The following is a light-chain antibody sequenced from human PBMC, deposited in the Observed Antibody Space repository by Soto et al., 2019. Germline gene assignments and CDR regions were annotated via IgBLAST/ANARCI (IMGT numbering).Light chain of an antibody. Sequence: EIVLTQSPATLSLSPGERATLSCRASQSVSSSLAWYQQKPGQAPRLLIYGASKRAPGIPVRLSASGSGTDFTLTISSLEPEDFAVYSCQHRTNWEYTFGQGTKLEIK. CDR2: GAS. CDR1: QSVSSS. V-gene: IGKV3-11*01. CDR3: QHRTNWEYT. J-gene: IGKJ2*01.